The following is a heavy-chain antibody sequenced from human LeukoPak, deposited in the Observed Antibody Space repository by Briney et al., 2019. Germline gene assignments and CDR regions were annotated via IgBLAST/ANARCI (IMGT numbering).Heavy chain of an antibody. CDR1: GLTFSSYW. V-gene: IGHV3-7*03. J-gene: IGHJ4*02. Sequence: GGSLRLSCAGSGLTFSSYWMTWVRQAPGKGLEWVANIKQDGTEKYYVDSVKGRFTISRDNAQNSLYLQVSSLRAEDTAVYYCARPRDSGWSKTWDYWGQGTLVTVSS. CDR3: ARPRDSGWSKTWDY. CDR2: IKQDGTEK. D-gene: IGHD6-13*01.